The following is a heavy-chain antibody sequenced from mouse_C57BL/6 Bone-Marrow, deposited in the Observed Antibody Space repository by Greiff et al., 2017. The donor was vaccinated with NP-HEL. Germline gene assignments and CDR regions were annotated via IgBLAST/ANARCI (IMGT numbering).Heavy chain of an antibody. V-gene: IGHV5-15*01. Sequence: EVKLVESGGGLVQPGGSLKLSCAASGFTFRDYGMAWVRQAPRKGPEWVAFISNLAYSIYYADTVTGRFTISRENAKNTLYLEMSSLRSEDTAMYYCARHLYYGNYDYAMDYWGQGTSVTVSS. CDR1: GFTFRDYG. D-gene: IGHD2-1*01. CDR2: ISNLAYSI. CDR3: ARHLYYGNYDYAMDY. J-gene: IGHJ4*01.